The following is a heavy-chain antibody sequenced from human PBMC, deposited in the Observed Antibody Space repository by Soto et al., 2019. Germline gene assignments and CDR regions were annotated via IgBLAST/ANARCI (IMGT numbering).Heavy chain of an antibody. V-gene: IGHV1-3*01. CDR2: IHAGNGDT. CDR3: ARGGYCSSTTCYENGKNWFDS. CDR1: GYTFISYV. Sequence: ASVKVSCKASGYTFISYVIHWVRQAPGQRLEWMGWIHAGNGDTKYSQKFQGRVTVSRDTTASTAYMEVSSLTSEDTAVYFCARGGYCSSTTCYENGKNWFDSWGQGTLVTVSS. D-gene: IGHD2-2*01. J-gene: IGHJ5*01.